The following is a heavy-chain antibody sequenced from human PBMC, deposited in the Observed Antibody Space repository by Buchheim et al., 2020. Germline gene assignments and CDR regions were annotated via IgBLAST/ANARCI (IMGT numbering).Heavy chain of an antibody. J-gene: IGHJ5*02. Sequence: QVQLVESGGGVVQPGRSLRLSCSASGFTFSTYGIHWVRQAPGKGLEWVAVISYDGTNKYYADSVKGRFTISRDNAKNTLYLQMNSLRAEDTAVYYCAKGKGASVTTRVGGRNWFDPWGQGTL. CDR2: ISYDGTNK. V-gene: IGHV3-30*18. CDR3: AKGKGASVTTRVGGRNWFDP. D-gene: IGHD3-10*02. CDR1: GFTFSTYG.